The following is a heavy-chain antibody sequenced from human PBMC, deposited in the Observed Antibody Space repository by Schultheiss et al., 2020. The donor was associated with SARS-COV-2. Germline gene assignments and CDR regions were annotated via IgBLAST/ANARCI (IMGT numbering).Heavy chain of an antibody. CDR2: IYYSGST. D-gene: IGHD3-22*01. CDR3: ARVSLYDSSGYYPMIYYFDY. Sequence: SETLSLTCTVSGGSISSYYWSWIRQPPGKGLEWIGYIYYSGSTNYNPSLKSRVTISVDTSKNQFSLKLSSVTAADTAVYYCARVSLYDSSGYYPMIYYFDYWGQGTLVTVSS. V-gene: IGHV4-59*01. CDR1: GGSISSYY. J-gene: IGHJ4*02.